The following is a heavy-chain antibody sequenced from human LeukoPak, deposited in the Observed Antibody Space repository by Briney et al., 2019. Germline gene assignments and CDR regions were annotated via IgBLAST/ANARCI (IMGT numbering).Heavy chain of an antibody. Sequence: ASVKVSCKASGYIFTSYDINWVRQATGQGLEWMGWMNPNSGNTGYAQKFQGRVTMTRNTSISTAYMELSSLGSEDTAVYYCARSTALVVVPAAIGYYGMDVWGQGTTVTVSS. V-gene: IGHV1-8*01. CDR2: MNPNSGNT. D-gene: IGHD2-2*01. CDR3: ARSTALVVVPAAIGYYGMDV. J-gene: IGHJ6*02. CDR1: GYIFTSYD.